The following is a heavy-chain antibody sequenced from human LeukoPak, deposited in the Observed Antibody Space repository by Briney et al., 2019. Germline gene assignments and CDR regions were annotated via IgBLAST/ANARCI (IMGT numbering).Heavy chain of an antibody. CDR1: GGSISSNY. V-gene: IGHV4-59*01. Sequence: SETLSLTCTVSGGSISSNYWSWIRQPPAKGLEWIGYIYYSGSTNYNPSLKSRVTISVDTSKNQFSLKLSSVTAADTAVYYCARDKGSWYYFDYWGQGTLVTVSS. J-gene: IGHJ4*02. D-gene: IGHD6-13*01. CDR2: IYYSGST. CDR3: ARDKGSWYYFDY.